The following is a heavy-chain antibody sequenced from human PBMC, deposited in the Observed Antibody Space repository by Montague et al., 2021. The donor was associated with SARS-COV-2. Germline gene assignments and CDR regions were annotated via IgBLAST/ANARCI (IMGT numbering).Heavy chain of an antibody. Sequence: SLRLSCAASGFTFNNFGMHWVRQAPGQGLEWVAVISYDGSIQYYTDSVKGRFTISRDWSKNTLYLQMSSLRPEDTAVYYCAKDATIFWFERGRGTFDHWGQGTLVAGSS. CDR1: GFTFNNFG. CDR3: AKDATIFWFERGRGTFDH. J-gene: IGHJ4*02. CDR2: ISYDGSIQ. V-gene: IGHV3-30*18. D-gene: IGHD3-10*01.